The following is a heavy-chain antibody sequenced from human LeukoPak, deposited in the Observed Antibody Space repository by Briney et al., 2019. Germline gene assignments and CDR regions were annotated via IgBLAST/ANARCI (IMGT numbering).Heavy chain of an antibody. CDR1: GGSFSGYY. J-gene: IGHJ4*02. V-gene: IGHV4-34*01. D-gene: IGHD2-15*01. CDR2: INHSGST. CDR3: VRDAIRGFDY. Sequence: SETLSLTCAVYGGSFSGYYWSWIRQPPGKGLEWIGEINHSGSTNYNPSLKSRVTISVDTSKNQFSLKLSSVTAADMAVYYCVRDAIRGFDYWGQGTLVTVSS.